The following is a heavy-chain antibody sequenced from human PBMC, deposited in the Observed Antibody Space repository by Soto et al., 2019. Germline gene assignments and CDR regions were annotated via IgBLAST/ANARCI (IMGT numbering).Heavy chain of an antibody. Sequence: QVPLVQSGAEVKKPGASVKVSCKASGYTFTSYYMHWVRQAPGQGLEWMGIINPSGGSTSCAQKLQGRVTMTRDTPTSTVYVDQRILRSEETAVYYGASARVGDSSGYYYVGFDDWGHGTLFTV. CDR2: INPSGGST. J-gene: IGHJ4*01. V-gene: IGHV1-46*01. CDR3: ASARVGDSSGYYYVGFDD. D-gene: IGHD3-22*01. CDR1: GYTFTSYY.